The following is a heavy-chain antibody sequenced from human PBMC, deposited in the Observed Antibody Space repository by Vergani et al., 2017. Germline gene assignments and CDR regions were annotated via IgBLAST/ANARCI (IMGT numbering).Heavy chain of an antibody. D-gene: IGHD5-24*01. J-gene: IGHJ4*02. Sequence: QVQLVQSGAEVKKPGSSVKVSCKTSGGTFSSYAISWVRQAPGQGLEWMGRIIPILGIANYAQKFQGRVTITAAKSTSTAYMELSSLRSEDTAVYYCARGGRDGYNANYWGQGTLVIVSS. CDR1: GGTFSSYA. CDR3: ARGGRDGYNANY. V-gene: IGHV1-69*04. CDR2: IIPILGIA.